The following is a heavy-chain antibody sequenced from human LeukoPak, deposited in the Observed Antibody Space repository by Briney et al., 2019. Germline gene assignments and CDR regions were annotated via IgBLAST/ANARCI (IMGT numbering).Heavy chain of an antibody. D-gene: IGHD3-9*01. Sequence: SVKVSCKASGGTFSSYAISWVRQAPGQGLEWMGGIIPIFGTANYAQMFQGRVTITADESTSTAYMELSSLRSEDTAVYYCARADDILTGGAFDIWGQGTMVTVSS. CDR1: GGTFSSYA. V-gene: IGHV1-69*13. J-gene: IGHJ3*02. CDR2: IIPIFGTA. CDR3: ARADDILTGGAFDI.